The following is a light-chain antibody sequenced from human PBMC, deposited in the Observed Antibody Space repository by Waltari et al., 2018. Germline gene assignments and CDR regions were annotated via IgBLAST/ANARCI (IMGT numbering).Light chain of an antibody. Sequence: EIVLTQSPGTLSLSPGERVTLSCRASQSVSRTLAWYQQKPGQAPRLLMYGASNRATDIPDRFSGSGSGTDFSLTISRLEPEDFAVYYCQHYVRLPVTFGQGTKVEIK. V-gene: IGKV3-20*01. CDR2: GAS. J-gene: IGKJ1*01. CDR3: QHYVRLPVT. CDR1: QSVSRT.